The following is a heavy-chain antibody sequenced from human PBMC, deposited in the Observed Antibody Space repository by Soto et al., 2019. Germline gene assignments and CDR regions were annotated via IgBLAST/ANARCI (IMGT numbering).Heavy chain of an antibody. CDR3: TTQGGLRYFDWFPAGYGMDV. D-gene: IGHD3-9*01. CDR2: IIPIFGTA. J-gene: IGHJ6*02. CDR1: GGTFSSYA. V-gene: IGHV1-69*13. Sequence: SVKVSCKASGGTFSSYAISWVRQAPGQGLEWMGGIIPIFGTANYAQKFQGRVTITADESTSTAYMELNSLKTEDTAVYYCTTQGGLRYFDWFPAGYGMDVWGQGTTVTVSS.